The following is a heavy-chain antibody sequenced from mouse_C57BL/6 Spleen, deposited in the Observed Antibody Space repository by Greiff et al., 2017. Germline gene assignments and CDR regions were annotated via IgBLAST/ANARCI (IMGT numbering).Heavy chain of an antibody. V-gene: IGHV1-64*01. J-gene: IGHJ4*01. CDR2: IHPNSGST. CDR3: AREDGRDYYAMDY. D-gene: IGHD1-1*01. Sequence: QVQLQQSGAELVKPGASVKLSCKASGYTFTSYWMHWVKQRPGQGLEWIGMIHPNSGSTNYNEKFKSKATLTVDKSSSTAYMQLSSLTSEDSAVYYCAREDGRDYYAMDYWGQGTSVTVSS. CDR1: GYTFTSYW.